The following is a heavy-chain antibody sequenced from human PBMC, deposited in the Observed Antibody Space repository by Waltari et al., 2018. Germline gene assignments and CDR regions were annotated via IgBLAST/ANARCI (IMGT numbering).Heavy chain of an antibody. Sequence: EVRLVESGGGLVQPGGSLRLSCEGSGFIFSDYEINWARQAPGKGLEWVSYISITGSNKQYADAVKGRVTISRDSAKNSVYLQMSSLRVEDTALDYCARGTGWYSFDFWGQGTLVTVSS. D-gene: IGHD6-19*01. CDR1: GFIFSDYE. J-gene: IGHJ4*02. V-gene: IGHV3-48*03. CDR2: ISITGSNK. CDR3: ARGTGWYSFDF.